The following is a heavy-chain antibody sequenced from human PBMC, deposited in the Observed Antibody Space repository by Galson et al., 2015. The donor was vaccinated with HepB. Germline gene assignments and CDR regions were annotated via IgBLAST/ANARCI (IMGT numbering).Heavy chain of an antibody. J-gene: IGHJ4*02. CDR3: ARDDSSGYYYAH. Sequence: SLRLSCAASGFTFSSYSMNWVRQAPGKGLEWVSYISSSSSTTYYADSVKGRFTISRDNAKNSLYLQMNSLRAEDTAVYYCARDDSSGYYYAHWGQGTLVTVSS. CDR2: ISSSSSTT. V-gene: IGHV3-48*01. D-gene: IGHD3-22*01. CDR1: GFTFSSYS.